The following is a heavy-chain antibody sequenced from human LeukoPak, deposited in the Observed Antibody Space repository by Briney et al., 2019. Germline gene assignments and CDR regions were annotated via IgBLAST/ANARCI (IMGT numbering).Heavy chain of an antibody. Sequence: LRLSCAASGFTFSSYVMHWIRQPPGKGLEWIGTMYNSGSTDYNPSLESRVTISVDTSKNQFSLKLSSVTAADTAVYYCAREADRWFDPWGQGTLVTVSS. CDR3: AREADRWFDP. J-gene: IGHJ5*02. V-gene: IGHV4-39*07. CDR1: GFTFSSYV. CDR2: MYNSGST.